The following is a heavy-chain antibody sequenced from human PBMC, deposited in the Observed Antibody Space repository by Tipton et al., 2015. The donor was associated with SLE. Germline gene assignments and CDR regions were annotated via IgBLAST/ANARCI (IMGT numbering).Heavy chain of an antibody. V-gene: IGHV4-34*01. CDR2: INHSGST. Sequence: LRLSCAVYGGSFSGYYWSWIRQPPGKGLEWIGEINHSGSTNYNPSLKSRVTISVDTSKNQFSLKLSSVTAADTAVYYCARRPGVYYYYYGMDVWGQGTTVTVSS. CDR3: ARRPGVYYYYYGMDV. J-gene: IGHJ6*02. CDR1: GGSFSGYY.